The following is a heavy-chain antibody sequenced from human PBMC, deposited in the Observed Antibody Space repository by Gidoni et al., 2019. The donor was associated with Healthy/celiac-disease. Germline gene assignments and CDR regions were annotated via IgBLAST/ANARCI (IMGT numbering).Heavy chain of an antibody. CDR1: GFTFSSYS. D-gene: IGHD6-19*01. CDR3: ARASAVAGTGGDDAFDI. CDR2: ISSSSSYI. J-gene: IGHJ3*02. V-gene: IGHV3-21*01. Sequence: EVQLVESGGGLVKPGGSLRLSCAASGFTFSSYSMNWVRQAPGKGLEWVSSISSSSSYIYYADSVKGRSTISRDNAKNSLYLQMNSLRAEDTAVYYCARASAVAGTGGDDAFDIWGQGTMVTVSS.